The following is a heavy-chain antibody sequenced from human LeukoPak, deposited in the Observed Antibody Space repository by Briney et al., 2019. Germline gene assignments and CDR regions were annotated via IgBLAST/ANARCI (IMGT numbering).Heavy chain of an antibody. Sequence: ASVKVSCKASGYTFTSYGINWVRQAPGQGLEWMGWISVYNGNTNYAQKLQGRVTMTTDTSTSTAYMEPRSLRSEDTAVYYCARDYGSGSLHYWGQGTLVTVSS. CDR1: GYTFTSYG. D-gene: IGHD3-10*01. CDR3: ARDYGSGSLHY. J-gene: IGHJ4*02. CDR2: ISVYNGNT. V-gene: IGHV1-18*01.